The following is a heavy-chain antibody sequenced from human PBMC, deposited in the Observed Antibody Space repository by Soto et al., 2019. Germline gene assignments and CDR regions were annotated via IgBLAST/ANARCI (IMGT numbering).Heavy chain of an antibody. CDR3: ARGDSGSYLREGLGYYYVMDI. D-gene: IGHD1-26*01. CDR2: IFHSGST. V-gene: IGHV4-4*02. CDR1: GGSISGDYW. J-gene: IGHJ6*02. Sequence: SETLSLTCVVSGGSISGDYWWTWVRQSPGKGLEWLGEIFHSGSTNSNPSLKTRVTLSVDKSKREFSLNLTSATAADTAVYYCARGDSGSYLREGLGYYYVMDIWGQGXTVTVYS.